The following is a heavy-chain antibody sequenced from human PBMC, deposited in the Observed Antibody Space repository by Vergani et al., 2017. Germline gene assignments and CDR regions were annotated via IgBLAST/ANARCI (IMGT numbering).Heavy chain of an antibody. V-gene: IGHV3-9*01. CDR2: ISWNSGSI. Sequence: VQLVESGGGLVQPGRSLRLSCAASGFTFDDYAMHWVRQAPGKGLEWVSGISWNSGSIGYADSVKGRFTISRDNAKNSLYLQMNSLRAEDTALYYCAKVSSGPFDYWGQGTLVTVSS. CDR1: GFTFDDYA. J-gene: IGHJ4*02. D-gene: IGHD3-3*01. CDR3: AKVSSGPFDY.